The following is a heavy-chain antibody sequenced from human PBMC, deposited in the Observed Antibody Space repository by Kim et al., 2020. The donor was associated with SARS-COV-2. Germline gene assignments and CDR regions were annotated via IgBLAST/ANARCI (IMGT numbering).Heavy chain of an antibody. V-gene: IGHV1-69*04. CDR3: ARDGYSSSWQAY. J-gene: IGHJ4*02. Sequence: NYAQKFQGRVTITADKSTSTAYMELSSLRSEDTAVYYCARDGYSSSWQAYWGQGTLVTVSS. D-gene: IGHD6-13*01.